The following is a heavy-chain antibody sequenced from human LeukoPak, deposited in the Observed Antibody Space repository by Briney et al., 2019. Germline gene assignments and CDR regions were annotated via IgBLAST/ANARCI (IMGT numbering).Heavy chain of an antibody. CDR1: GASISSDGYY. CDR2: IYYSGST. CDR3: AREVYDFWSGYYRVYYYYYMDV. V-gene: IGHV4-31*03. D-gene: IGHD3-3*01. J-gene: IGHJ6*03. Sequence: PSDTLSLTCTVSGASISSDGYYWSWPRQHPRKGLEWIGYIYYSGSTYFNASLKSRVTISVDTSKNQFSLKLSSVTAADTVVYYCAREVYDFWSGYYRVYYYYYMDVWGKGTTVTVSS.